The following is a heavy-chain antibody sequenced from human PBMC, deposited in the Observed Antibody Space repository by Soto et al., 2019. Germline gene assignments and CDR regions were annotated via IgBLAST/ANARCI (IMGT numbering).Heavy chain of an antibody. J-gene: IGHJ3*02. D-gene: IGHD3-22*01. CDR1: GGTFSSYA. CDR3: ARAYYYGSSGYYYLRGAFDI. CDR2: IIPIFGTA. Sequence: QVQLVQSGAEVKKPGSSVKVSCKASGGTFSSYAISWVRQAPGRGLEWMGGIIPIFGTANYAQKFQGRVTITADESTSTAYMELSSRRSEDTAVYYCARAYYYGSSGYYYLRGAFDIWGQGTMVTVSS. V-gene: IGHV1-69*12.